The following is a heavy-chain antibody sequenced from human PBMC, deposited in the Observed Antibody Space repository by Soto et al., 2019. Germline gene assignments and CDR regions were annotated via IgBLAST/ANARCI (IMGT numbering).Heavy chain of an antibody. V-gene: IGHV3-33*01. J-gene: IGHJ6*02. CDR3: ARRQSSPPARGAASARDAMDV. Sequence: GGSLRLSCAASGFTFNNYGMHWVRQAPGKGLEWVAVIWNDGNGYYYANSVKGRFTISRDNSKNTLYLQMSSLRAEDTAVYYCARRQSSPPARGAASARDAMDVWGQGTTVTVSS. CDR1: GFTFNNYG. D-gene: IGHD6-13*01. CDR2: IWNDGNGY.